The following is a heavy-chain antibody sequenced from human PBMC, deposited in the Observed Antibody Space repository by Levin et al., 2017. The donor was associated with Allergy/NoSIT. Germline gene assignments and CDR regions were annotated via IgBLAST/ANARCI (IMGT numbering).Heavy chain of an antibody. Sequence: GESLKISCAASGFTFSSYGMSWVRQAPGKGLEWVSGINDSGGSTYYADSVKGRFTISRDNSKNTLYLQMNSLRAEDTAVYYCAKDIKSQGSSGRDYWGQGTLVTVSS. CDR1: GFTFSSYG. CDR3: AKDIKSQGSSGRDY. J-gene: IGHJ4*02. CDR2: INDSGGST. D-gene: IGHD6-19*01. V-gene: IGHV3-23*01.